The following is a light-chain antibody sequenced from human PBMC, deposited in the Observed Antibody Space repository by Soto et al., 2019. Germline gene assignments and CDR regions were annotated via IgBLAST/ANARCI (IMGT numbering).Light chain of an antibody. CDR2: DAS. V-gene: IGKV1-5*01. CDR1: QSISSW. J-gene: IGKJ5*01. Sequence: QRTESPCTVAGCVGDECSFRWPASQSISSWLAWYQQKPGKAPKLLIYDASNLESGVPSTFSGSRSGTAFTATLRSLPPDHFAPYPCQPYNRSPITFGEGTRLEIK. CDR3: QPYNRSPIT.